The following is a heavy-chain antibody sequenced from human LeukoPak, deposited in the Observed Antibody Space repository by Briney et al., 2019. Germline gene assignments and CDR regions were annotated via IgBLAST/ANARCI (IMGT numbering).Heavy chain of an antibody. D-gene: IGHD2-21*02. CDR3: AREYCGGDCSAYYYYGMDV. J-gene: IGHJ6*02. CDR1: GFTFSDYY. V-gene: IGHV3-11*01. CDR2: ISSSGSTI. Sequence: PGGSLRLSCAASGFTFSDYYMSWIRQAPGKGPEWVSYISSSGSTIYYADSVKGRFTISRDNAKNSLYLQMNSLRAEDTAVYYCAREYCGGDCSAYYYYGMDVWGQGTTVTVSS.